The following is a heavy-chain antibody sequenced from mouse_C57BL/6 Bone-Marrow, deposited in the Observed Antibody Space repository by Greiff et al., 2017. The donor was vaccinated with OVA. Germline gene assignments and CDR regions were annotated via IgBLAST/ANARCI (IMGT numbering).Heavy chain of an antibody. CDR3: ASGYYSNPRWFAY. V-gene: IGHV14-3*01. CDR1: GFNIKNTY. CDR2: IDPANGNT. D-gene: IGHD2-5*01. J-gene: IGHJ3*01. Sequence: VQLKQSVAELVRPGASVKLSCTASGFNIKNTYMHWVKQRPEQGLEWIGRIDPANGNTKYAPKFQGKATITADTSSNTAYLQLSSLTSEDTAIYYCASGYYSNPRWFAYWGQGTLVTVSA.